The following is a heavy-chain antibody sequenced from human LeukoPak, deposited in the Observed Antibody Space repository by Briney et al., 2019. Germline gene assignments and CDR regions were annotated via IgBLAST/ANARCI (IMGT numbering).Heavy chain of an antibody. CDR1: GGSIRGGGYY. J-gene: IGHJ3*02. D-gene: IGHD3-3*01. Sequence: SETLSLTCSFSGGSIRGGGYYWGWVRQPPGKGLEWIASLYSNGNTFYNPSLKSRVTISVDKSKNQFSLKLSSVTAADTAVYYCARDFHDFWSGYYANDAFDIWGQGTMVTVSS. CDR2: LYSNGNT. CDR3: ARDFHDFWSGYYANDAFDI. V-gene: IGHV4-39*07.